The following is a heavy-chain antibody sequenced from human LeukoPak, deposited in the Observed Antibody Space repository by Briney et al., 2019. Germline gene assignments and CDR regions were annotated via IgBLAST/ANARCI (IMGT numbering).Heavy chain of an antibody. J-gene: IGHJ3*01. Sequence: SETLSLTCTVSGGSISTSYWTWIRQPPGKGLEWIGYIYYGRSTNYNPSLKSRVSISLDTSKNQFSLKLNSVTAADTAVYYCARPTGHCSDGSCYPNAYDVWGQGTLVTVSS. CDR1: GGSISTSY. CDR2: IYYGRST. D-gene: IGHD2-15*01. V-gene: IGHV4-59*08. CDR3: ARPTGHCSDGSCYPNAYDV.